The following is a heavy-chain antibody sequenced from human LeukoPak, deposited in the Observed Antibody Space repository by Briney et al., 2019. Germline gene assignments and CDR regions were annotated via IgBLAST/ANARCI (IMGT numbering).Heavy chain of an antibody. J-gene: IGHJ6*02. CDR2: IVVASGNT. CDR1: GFTLTSSA. V-gene: IGHV1-58*02. CDR3: AAESSPAPFYYYGMDV. Sequence: GTSVKVSCKASGFTLTSSAMQWVRQARGQRLEWIGWIVVASGNTNYAQKFQERVTITRDMSTSTAYMELSSLRSEDTAVYYCAAESSPAPFYYYGMDVWGPGTTVTVSS. D-gene: IGHD6-6*01.